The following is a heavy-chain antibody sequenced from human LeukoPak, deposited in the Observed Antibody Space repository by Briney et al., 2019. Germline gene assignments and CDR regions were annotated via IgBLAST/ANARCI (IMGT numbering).Heavy chain of an antibody. CDR1: GFSLSGYW. D-gene: IGHD5-24*01. V-gene: IGHV3-74*01. J-gene: IGHJ5*02. CDR2: NNGDGSTT. CDR3: AKADGSWTYDP. Sequence: GGSLRLSCVASGFSLSGYWMYWVRQAPGKGLMYISRNNGDGSTTNYADVVKGRFTMSRDNVKNTLFLQMNSLRAEDTAVYYCAKADGSWTYDPWGQGTLVTVSS.